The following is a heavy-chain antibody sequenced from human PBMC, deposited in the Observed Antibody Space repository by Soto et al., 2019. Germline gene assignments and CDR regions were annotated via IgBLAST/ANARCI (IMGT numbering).Heavy chain of an antibody. D-gene: IGHD3-10*01. CDR3: ARRSGSPGYLDY. J-gene: IGHJ4*02. Sequence: TLSLTCVISGYSVSSNSAVWNWLRQSPSRGLEWLGRTYYRSKWYIDYAVSVKSRITINPDTSKNQFSLQLNSVTPEDTAVYYCARRSGSPGYLDYCVQGALLTVS. CDR2: TYYRSKWYI. CDR1: GYSVSSNSAV. V-gene: IGHV6-1*01.